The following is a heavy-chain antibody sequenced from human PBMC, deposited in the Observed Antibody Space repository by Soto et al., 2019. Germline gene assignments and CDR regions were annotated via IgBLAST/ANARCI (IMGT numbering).Heavy chain of an antibody. V-gene: IGHV1-18*01. D-gene: IGHD6-13*01. CDR1: GYTFTSYG. CDR3: ARVGAIAPAEGDY. Sequence: QIQLVQSGTEVREPGASVKVSCQASGYTFTSYGIIWVRQAPGQGLELMGWISGYNNNKNYAQKYPARVTTTTDTSTRTAYMELRSLRSDDTAVYYCARVGAIAPAEGDYWGQGTLVTVSS. J-gene: IGHJ4*02. CDR2: ISGYNNNK.